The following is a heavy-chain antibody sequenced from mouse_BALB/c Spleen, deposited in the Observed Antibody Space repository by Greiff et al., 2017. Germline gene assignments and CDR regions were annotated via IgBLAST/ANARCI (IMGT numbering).Heavy chain of an antibody. CDR1: GFTFSSYT. J-gene: IGHJ3*01. V-gene: IGHV5-6-4*01. CDR2: ISSGGSYT. D-gene: IGHD2-3*01. CDR3: ATDGYYDAMDY. Sequence: EVKLQESGGGLVKPGGSLKLSCAASGFTFSSYTMSWVRQTPEKRLEWVATISSGGSYTYYPDSVKGRFTISRDNAKNTLYLQMSSLKSEDTAMYYCATDGYYDAMDYWGQGTLVTVSA.